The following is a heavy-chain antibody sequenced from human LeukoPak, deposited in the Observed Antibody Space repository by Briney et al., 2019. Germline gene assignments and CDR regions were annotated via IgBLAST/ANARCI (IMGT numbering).Heavy chain of an antibody. Sequence: ASVKVSCKASGYTFTGYYMHWVRQAPGQGLEWMGWINPNSGGTNYAQKFQGRVTMTRDTSISTAYMELSRLRSDDTAVYYCTRGFPEDGAFDIWGQGTMVTVSS. CDR2: INPNSGGT. J-gene: IGHJ3*02. V-gene: IGHV1-2*02. CDR1: GYTFTGYY. CDR3: TRGFPEDGAFDI. D-gene: IGHD1-14*01.